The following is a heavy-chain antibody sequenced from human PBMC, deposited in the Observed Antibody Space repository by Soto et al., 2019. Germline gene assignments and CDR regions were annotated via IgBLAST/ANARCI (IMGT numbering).Heavy chain of an antibody. V-gene: IGHV4-39*01. CDR3: ARQPSPRGWFGELLNGYYYYGMDV. CDR2: IYYSGNT. CDR1: GGSIGGSTYY. J-gene: IGHJ6*02. D-gene: IGHD3-10*01. Sequence: PSEILSLTCTVSGGSIGGSTYYWGWIRQPPGKGLEWIGSIYYSGNTYYNPSLKSRVMMSVDTSNNQFSLKLTFVTAADTAVYYCARQPSPRGWFGELLNGYYYYGMDVWGQGTTVTVSS.